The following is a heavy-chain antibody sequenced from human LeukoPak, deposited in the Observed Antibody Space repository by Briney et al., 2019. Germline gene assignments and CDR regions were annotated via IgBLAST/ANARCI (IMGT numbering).Heavy chain of an antibody. J-gene: IGHJ4*01. CDR2: IRQDGGEK. D-gene: IGHD6-13*01. CDR3: ARDGTAPGLYFDL. Sequence: GGSLRLSCAVSGFTFSDYWMNWVRQAPGKGLEWVASIRQDGGEKSYVDSVKGRFTISRDNTKNSLYLQMSCLRAEDTAVYYCARDGTAPGLYFDLWGQGTLVTVSS. CDR1: GFTFSDYW. V-gene: IGHV3-7*01.